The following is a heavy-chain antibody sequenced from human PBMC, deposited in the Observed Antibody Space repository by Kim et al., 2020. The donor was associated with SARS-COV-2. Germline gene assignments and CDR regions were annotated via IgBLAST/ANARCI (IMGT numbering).Heavy chain of an antibody. CDR1: GFTFSSYA. J-gene: IGHJ4*02. CDR2: ISYDGSNK. CDR3: ARDQAVGGSWFDY. V-gene: IGHV3-30*04. Sequence: GGSLRLSCAASGFTFSSYAMHWVRQAPGKGLEWVAVISYDGSNKYYADSVKGRFTISRDNSKNTLYLQMNSLRAEDTAVYYCARDQAVGGSWFDYWGQGTLVTVSS. D-gene: IGHD6-13*01.